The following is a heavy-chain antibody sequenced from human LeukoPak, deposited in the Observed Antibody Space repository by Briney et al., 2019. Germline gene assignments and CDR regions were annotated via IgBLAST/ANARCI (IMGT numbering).Heavy chain of an antibody. CDR3: ARGTLDPNYYYYMDV. V-gene: IGHV1-69*04. J-gene: IGHJ6*03. CDR2: IIPILGIA. CDR1: GGTFSSYA. Sequence: SVKVSCKASGGTFSSYAISWVRQAPGQGLEWMGRIIPILGIANYAQKFQGRVTITADKSTSTAYMELSSLRSEDTAVYYCARGTLDPNYYYYMDVWGKGTTVTVTS. D-gene: IGHD3/OR15-3a*01.